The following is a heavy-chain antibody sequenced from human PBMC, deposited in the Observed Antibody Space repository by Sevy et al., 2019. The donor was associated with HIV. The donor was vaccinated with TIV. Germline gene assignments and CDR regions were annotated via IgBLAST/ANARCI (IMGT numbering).Heavy chain of an antibody. CDR1: GFTFSNYG. CDR2: IWYDGINR. D-gene: IGHD3-10*01. CDR3: ARDNLLPIMVSMVRGALSYYFDY. Sequence: GSLRLSCAASGFTFSNYGMHWVRQAPGKGLEWVAVIWYDGINRYYADSVKGRFTISRDNSKKTLYLQMNSLRAEDMAVYYCARDNLLPIMVSMVRGALSYYFDYWGQGTLVTVSS. V-gene: IGHV3-33*01. J-gene: IGHJ4*02.